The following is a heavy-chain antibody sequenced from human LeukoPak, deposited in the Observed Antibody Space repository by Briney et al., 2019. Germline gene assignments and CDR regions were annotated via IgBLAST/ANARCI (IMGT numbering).Heavy chain of an antibody. D-gene: IGHD2-2*01. V-gene: IGHV4-34*01. CDR3: ARGSSTSRRFDY. Sequence: SETLSLTCAVYGGSFSGYYWSWIRQPPGKGLEWIGEINHSGSTNYNPSFKSRVTISVDTSKNQFSLKLSSVTAADTAVYYCARGSSTSRRFDYWGQGTLVTVSS. CDR2: INHSGST. J-gene: IGHJ4*02. CDR1: GGSFSGYY.